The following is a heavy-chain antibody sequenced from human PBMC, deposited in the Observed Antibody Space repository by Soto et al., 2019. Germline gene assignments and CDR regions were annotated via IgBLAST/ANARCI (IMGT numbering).Heavy chain of an antibody. Sequence: QVQLVEAGGGVVQPGRSLRLSCAASGFTFSSYGMHWVRQAPGKGLEWVAVIWYDGYKKYYADSVRGRFTISRDNSNNTLYLEMNSLRAEYTAVYYCVVDTTGLFDYWGQGTLVTVSS. CDR2: IWYDGYKK. J-gene: IGHJ4*02. CDR1: GFTFSSYG. V-gene: IGHV3-33*03. D-gene: IGHD1-1*01. CDR3: VVDTTGLFDY.